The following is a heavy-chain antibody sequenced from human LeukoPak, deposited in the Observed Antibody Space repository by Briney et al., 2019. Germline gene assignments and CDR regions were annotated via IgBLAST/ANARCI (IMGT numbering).Heavy chain of an antibody. J-gene: IGHJ4*02. V-gene: IGHV3-53*01. CDR3: AKFFAPSGGASGWTWAIDY. CDR2: MYSFGNT. CDR1: EFTVSSTY. Sequence: GGSLRLSCAVSEFTVSSTYMSWVRQAPGKGLEWVSLMYSFGNTYYADSVKGRFTISRDNSKNTLYLQMNSLRAEDTALYYCAKFFAPSGGASGWTWAIDYWGQGTLVTVSS. D-gene: IGHD6-25*01.